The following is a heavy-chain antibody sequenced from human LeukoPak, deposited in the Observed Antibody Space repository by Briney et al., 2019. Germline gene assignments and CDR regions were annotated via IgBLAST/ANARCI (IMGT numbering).Heavy chain of an antibody. CDR2: IRYDGSNK. J-gene: IGHJ6*03. CDR3: AKDRKVYRDYYNRDV. Sequence: PGGSLRLSCAASGFTFSDYGMHWVRQAPGKGLEWVAFIRYDGSNKYYADSVKGRFTISRDNSKNTLYLQMNSLRAEDTAVYYCAKDRKVYRDYYNRDVGGKGPRSPSP. V-gene: IGHV3-30*02. D-gene: IGHD1-14*01. CDR1: GFTFSDYG.